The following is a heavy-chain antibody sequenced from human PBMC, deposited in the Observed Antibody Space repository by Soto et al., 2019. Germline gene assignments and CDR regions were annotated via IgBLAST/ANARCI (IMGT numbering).Heavy chain of an antibody. V-gene: IGHV4-31*03. J-gene: IGHJ4*02. CDR2: MYNSGST. CDR1: GGSISSGGYC. D-gene: IGHD3-16*01. CDR3: ARGGDTTKVDY. Sequence: QVQLQESGPGLVKPSQTLSLTCTVSGGSISSGGYCWSWIRQHPGEGLEWIGFMYNSGSTSYNPSLKSRATISVDPSTNQCSLNLRSVTAADTAVYYCARGGDTTKVDYWGQGTLVTVSS.